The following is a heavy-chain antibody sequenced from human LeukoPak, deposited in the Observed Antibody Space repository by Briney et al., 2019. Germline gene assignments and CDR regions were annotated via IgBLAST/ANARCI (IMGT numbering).Heavy chain of an antibody. CDR1: GLTFSSYG. CDR3: AKGNYYGSGSYYPTYYFDY. Sequence: GGSLRLSCAASGLTFSSYGMHWVRQAPGKGLEWVAVIWYDGSNKYYADSVKGRFTISRDNSKNTLYLQMNSLRAEDTAVYYCAKGNYYGSGSYYPTYYFDYWGQGTLVTVPS. D-gene: IGHD3-10*01. CDR2: IWYDGSNK. J-gene: IGHJ4*02. V-gene: IGHV3-33*06.